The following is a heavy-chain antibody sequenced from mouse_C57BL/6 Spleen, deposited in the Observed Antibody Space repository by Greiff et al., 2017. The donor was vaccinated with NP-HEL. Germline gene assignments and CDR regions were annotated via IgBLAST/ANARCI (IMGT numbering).Heavy chain of an antibody. CDR1: GFSLTSYG. Sequence: VHLVESGPGLVAPSQSLSITCTVSGFSLTSYGVSWVRQPPGKGLEWLGVIWGDGSTNYHSALISRLSISKDNSKRQVFLKLNSLQTDDTATYYCAGPYDYDGGAAMDYWGQGTSVTVSS. V-gene: IGHV2-3*01. J-gene: IGHJ4*01. D-gene: IGHD2-4*01. CDR3: AGPYDYDGGAAMDY. CDR2: IWGDGST.